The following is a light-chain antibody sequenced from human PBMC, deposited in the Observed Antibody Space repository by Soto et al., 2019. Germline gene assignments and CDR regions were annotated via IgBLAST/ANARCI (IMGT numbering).Light chain of an antibody. CDR3: EYYGTSIT. J-gene: IGKJ5*01. V-gene: IGKV3-20*01. CDR2: GTS. Sequence: EIVLTQSPGTLSLSPGERVTLSCRASQSIDNNHLAWYQQKPGQAPRLLIHGTSNRATGIPDRFSGSGSGTDFTLTFSRLEPEDFAVYYCEYYGTSITFGGGTRLEIK. CDR1: QSIDNNH.